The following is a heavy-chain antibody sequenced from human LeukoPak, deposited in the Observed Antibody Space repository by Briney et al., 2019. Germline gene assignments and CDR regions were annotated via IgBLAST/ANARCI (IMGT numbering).Heavy chain of an antibody. CDR2: INADGSTT. D-gene: IGHD3-10*01. Sequence: PGGSLRLSCAASGFTFSSYWTHWVRQAPGKGLVWVSRINADGSTTDYADSVKGRFTISRDNAKNTLYLQMNSLRAEDTAVYYCARNYGSGSMDVWGKGTTVTVSS. V-gene: IGHV3-74*01. CDR1: GFTFSSYW. CDR3: ARNYGSGSMDV. J-gene: IGHJ6*03.